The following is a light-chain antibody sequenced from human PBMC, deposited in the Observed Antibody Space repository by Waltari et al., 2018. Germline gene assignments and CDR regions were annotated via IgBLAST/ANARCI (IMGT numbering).Light chain of an antibody. V-gene: IGKV3-15*01. J-gene: IGKJ4*01. Sequence: ETVMTQSPPTLSVSPGERATIPCRASQSVSSDLAWYQQKPGQAPRLLIYGASTRATGIPGRFSGSGSGTEFTLTISSLQSEDFAVYYCQQYNNWPLPFGGGTKVEI. CDR1: QSVSSD. CDR2: GAS. CDR3: QQYNNWPLP.